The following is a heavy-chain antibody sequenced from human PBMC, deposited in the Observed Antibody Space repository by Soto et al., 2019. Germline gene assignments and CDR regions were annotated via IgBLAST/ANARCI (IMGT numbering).Heavy chain of an antibody. CDR2: IWYDGSNK. D-gene: IGHD4-4*01. J-gene: IGHJ5*02. CDR1: GFTFSSYG. Sequence: QVQLVESGGGVVQPGRSLRLSCAASGFTFSSYGMHWVRQAPGKGLEWVAVIWYDGSNKYYADSVKGRFTISRDNSKNTLYLQMNSLRAEDTAVYYCARDKTTVKGWFDPWGQGTLVTVSS. V-gene: IGHV3-33*01. CDR3: ARDKTTVKGWFDP.